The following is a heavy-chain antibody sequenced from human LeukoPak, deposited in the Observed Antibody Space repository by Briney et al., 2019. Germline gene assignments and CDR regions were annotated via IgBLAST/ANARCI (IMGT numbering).Heavy chain of an antibody. CDR2: IWYDGSNK. CDR1: GFTFSSYG. CDR3: ATLRYSSNRSAFDI. Sequence: GGSLRLSCAASGFTFSSYGMHWVRQAPGKGLEWVAVIWYDGSNKYYADSVKGRFTISRDNSKNTLYLQMNSLRAEDTAVYYCATLRYSSNRSAFDIWGQGTMVTVSS. D-gene: IGHD6-13*01. J-gene: IGHJ3*02. V-gene: IGHV3-33*01.